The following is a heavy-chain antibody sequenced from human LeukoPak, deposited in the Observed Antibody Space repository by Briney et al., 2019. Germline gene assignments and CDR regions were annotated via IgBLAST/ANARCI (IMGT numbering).Heavy chain of an antibody. J-gene: IGHJ2*01. D-gene: IGHD6-19*01. CDR1: GGSISSGSYY. V-gene: IGHV4-61*02. Sequence: SETLSLTCTVPGGSISSGSYYWSWIRQPAGKGLEWIGRIYTSGSTNYNPSLKSRVTISVDTSKNQFSLKLSSVTAADTAVYYCARPAASSGWYGYWYFDLWGRGTLVTVSS. CDR2: IYTSGST. CDR3: ARPAASSGWYGYWYFDL.